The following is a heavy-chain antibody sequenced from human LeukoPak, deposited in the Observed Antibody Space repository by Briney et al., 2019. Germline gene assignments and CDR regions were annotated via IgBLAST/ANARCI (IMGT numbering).Heavy chain of an antibody. CDR2: IWYDGSNK. CDR1: GFTFSSYG. CDR3: ARDRGYSSGWDAFDI. J-gene: IGHJ3*02. Sequence: PGGSLRLSCAASGFTFSSYGMHWVRQAPGKGLEWVAVIWYDGSNKYYADSVKGRFTISRDNSKNTLYLQMNSLRAEDTAMYYCARDRGYSSGWDAFDIWGQGTMVTVSS. D-gene: IGHD6-25*01. V-gene: IGHV3-30*19.